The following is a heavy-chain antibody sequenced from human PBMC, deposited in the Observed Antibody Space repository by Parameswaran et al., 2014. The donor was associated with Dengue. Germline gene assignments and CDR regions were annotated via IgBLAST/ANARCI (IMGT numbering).Heavy chain of an antibody. Sequence: RWIRQPPGKGLEWVSAISGSGGSTYYADSVKGRFTISRDNSKNTLYLQMNSLRAEDTAVYYCAKESGGSGSYFGAYFDYWGQGTLVTVSS. V-gene: IGHV3-23*01. D-gene: IGHD3-10*01. J-gene: IGHJ4*02. CDR2: ISGSGGST. CDR3: AKESGGSGSYFGAYFDY.